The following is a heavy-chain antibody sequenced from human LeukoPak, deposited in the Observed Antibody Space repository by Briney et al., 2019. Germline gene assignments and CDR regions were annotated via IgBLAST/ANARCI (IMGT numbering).Heavy chain of an antibody. CDR2: ISSSSSYI. CDR3: ARVGLGVGSGRKASGFDP. V-gene: IGHV3-21*01. D-gene: IGHD3-10*01. CDR1: GFTFNKYS. J-gene: IGHJ5*02. Sequence: GGSLRLSCAASGFTFNKYSMNWVRQAPGKGLEWVSSISSSSSYIYYADSVKGRFTISRDNAKNSLYLQMNSLRAEDTAVYYCARVGLGVGSGRKASGFDPWGQGTLVTVSS.